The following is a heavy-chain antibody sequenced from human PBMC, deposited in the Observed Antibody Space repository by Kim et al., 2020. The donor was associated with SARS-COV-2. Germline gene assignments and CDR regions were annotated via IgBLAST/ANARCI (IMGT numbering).Heavy chain of an antibody. Sequence: YVNPSLKSRVNISVDTSKNQFSLKLSSVTAADTAVYYCAGLWQWLGWFDPWGQGTLVTVSS. CDR3: AGLWQWLGWFDP. J-gene: IGHJ5*02. V-gene: IGHV4-39*01. D-gene: IGHD6-19*01.